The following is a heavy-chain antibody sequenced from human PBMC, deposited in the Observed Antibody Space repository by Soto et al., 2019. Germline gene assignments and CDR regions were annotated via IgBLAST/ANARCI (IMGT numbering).Heavy chain of an antibody. CDR2: IYNSGNT. V-gene: IGHV4-30-2*01. D-gene: IGHD2-21*02. CDR1: GGSISSGFYS. Sequence: SETLSLTCAVSGGSISSGFYSWSWIRQPPGQGLEWIGYIYNSGNTYYNPSLMSRVTISVDRSQNHFSLKLTSVTAADTAVYYCARGSDGVCNWFDPWGQGTQVTVSS. CDR3: ARGSDGVCNWFDP. J-gene: IGHJ5*02.